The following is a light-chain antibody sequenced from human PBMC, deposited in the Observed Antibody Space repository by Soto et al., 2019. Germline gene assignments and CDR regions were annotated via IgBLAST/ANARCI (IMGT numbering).Light chain of an antibody. V-gene: IGKV3-11*01. Sequence: EIVLTQSPATLSLSPGERATLSCRASQSVGTYLAWYQQKPGQAPRLLIYDASNRATGIPARFSGSGSVTDFTLTISSLEPEDFAVYYCQQRSSWPPFTFGQGTKLEI. CDR1: QSVGTY. CDR3: QQRSSWPPFT. J-gene: IGKJ2*01. CDR2: DAS.